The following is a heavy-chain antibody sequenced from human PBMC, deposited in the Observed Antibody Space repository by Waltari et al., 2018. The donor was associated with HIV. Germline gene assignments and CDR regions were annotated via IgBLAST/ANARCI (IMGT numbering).Heavy chain of an antibody. Sequence: GKKTGASVKLSCKASGYTFTNFGINWVRQAPGQGLEWMGWFNSYNGDTKYAQKFQDRVTMTTDTSTSTAYMELRSLRSDDTAVYYCARFFPTATTTGWYLDLWGPGTLVTMSS. CDR2: FNSYNGDT. V-gene: IGHV1-18*01. D-gene: IGHD4-17*01. CDR3: ARFFPTATTTGWYLDL. J-gene: IGHJ2*01. CDR1: GYTFTNFG.